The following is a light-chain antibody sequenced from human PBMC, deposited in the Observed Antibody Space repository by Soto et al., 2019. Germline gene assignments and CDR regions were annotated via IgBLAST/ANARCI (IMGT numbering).Light chain of an antibody. J-gene: IGKJ1*01. CDR2: GAS. CDR3: QQYNNWPGT. V-gene: IGKV3-15*01. Sequence: EIVLTQSPGTPSVSPGERATLSCRASQSVSSKLAWYQQKPGQAPRLLFYGASTGATGIPARFSGSGSETEFTLSISSLQSEDFAVYYCQQYNNWPGTFGQGTKVEIK. CDR1: QSVSSK.